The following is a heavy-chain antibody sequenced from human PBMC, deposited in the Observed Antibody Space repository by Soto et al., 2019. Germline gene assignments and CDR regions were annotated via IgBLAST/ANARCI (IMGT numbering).Heavy chain of an antibody. D-gene: IGHD3-10*01. J-gene: IGHJ5*02. Sequence: LKLSLEPSGYTFPTSWSLWVPQMPGKGLEWMGIIYPGDSATRYGPSFQGQVTISVDESISTAYLQWSSLTASDTAMYYCAITGTPYYGSGTSRNYFAPWGQGTLVTVSS. CDR3: AITGTPYYGSGTSRNYFAP. CDR2: IYPGDSAT. V-gene: IGHV5-51*01. CDR1: GYTFPTSW.